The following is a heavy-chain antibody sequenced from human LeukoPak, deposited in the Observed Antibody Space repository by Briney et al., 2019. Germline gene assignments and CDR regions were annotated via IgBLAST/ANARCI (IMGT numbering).Heavy chain of an antibody. Sequence: PSETLSLTCTVSGGSISSYYWSWIRQPAGKGLEWIGRIYTSGSTNYNPSLKSRVTMSVDTSKNQSSLKLSSVTAADTAVYYCARDSTYYYGSGSYYNWFDPWGQGTLVTVSS. J-gene: IGHJ5*02. CDR3: ARDSTYYYGSGSYYNWFDP. CDR1: GGSISSYY. CDR2: IYTSGST. D-gene: IGHD3-10*01. V-gene: IGHV4-4*07.